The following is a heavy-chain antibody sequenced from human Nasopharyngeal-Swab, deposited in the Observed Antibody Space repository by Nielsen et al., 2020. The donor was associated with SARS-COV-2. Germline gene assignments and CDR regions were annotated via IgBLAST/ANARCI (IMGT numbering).Heavy chain of an antibody. D-gene: IGHD3-22*01. CDR1: GYTFTNYA. V-gene: IGHV7-4-1*02. Sequence: ASVKVSCKASGYTFTNYAMNWVRQAPGQGREGRGWINTNTGNPMYAQGFTGRFVFSLDTSVSTAYLQISSLKAEDTAVYYCARGSNGYDTSGFDYWGQGTLATVSS. CDR2: INTNTGNP. J-gene: IGHJ4*02. CDR3: ARGSNGYDTSGFDY.